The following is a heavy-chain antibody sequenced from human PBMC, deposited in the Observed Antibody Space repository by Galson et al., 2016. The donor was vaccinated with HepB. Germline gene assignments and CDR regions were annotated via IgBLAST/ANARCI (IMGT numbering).Heavy chain of an antibody. D-gene: IGHD2-2*01. CDR2: ISGSGSTI. Sequence: SLRLSCAASGFTLTNYAMSWVRQAPGKGLEWVSSISGSGSTINYADSVRGRLTISRDNSKNTLYLQTNSLRAEDTAIYYCAKDYSQYPRSRFDHWGQGTLVTVSS. V-gene: IGHV3-23*01. CDR1: GFTLTNYA. CDR3: AKDYSQYPRSRFDH. J-gene: IGHJ4*02.